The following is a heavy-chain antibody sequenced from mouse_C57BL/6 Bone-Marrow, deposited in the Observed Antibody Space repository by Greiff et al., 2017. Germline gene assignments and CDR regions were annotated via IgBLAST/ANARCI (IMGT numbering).Heavy chain of an antibody. V-gene: IGHV1-5*01. D-gene: IGHD1-1*01. J-gene: IGHJ2*01. CDR3: TRLITTVVANSCTRFDY. CDR1: GYTFTSYW. Sequence: EVQLVESGTVLARPGASVKMSCKTSGYTFTSYWMHWVKQRPGQGLEWIGAIYPGNSDTSYNQKFKGKAKLTAVTSASTAYMELSSLTNEDSAVYYCTRLITTVVANSCTRFDYWGQGTTLTVSS. CDR2: IYPGNSDT.